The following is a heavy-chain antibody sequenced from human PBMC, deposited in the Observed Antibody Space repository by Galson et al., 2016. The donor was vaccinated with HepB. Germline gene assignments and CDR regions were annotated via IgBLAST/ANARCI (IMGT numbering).Heavy chain of an antibody. CDR1: GFTFSNYP. CDR3: AKDYYDTGPHYRPNFDY. J-gene: IGHJ4*02. D-gene: IGHD3-22*01. Sequence: SLRLSCAASGFTFSNYPMTWVRQAPETGLEWVSAIGSNGIDTNYADSVKGRFTISRDTSKNTLYLILSSLRVEDTAVYFCAKDYYDTGPHYRPNFDYWGQGAQVAVSS. CDR2: IGSNGIDT. V-gene: IGHV3-23*01.